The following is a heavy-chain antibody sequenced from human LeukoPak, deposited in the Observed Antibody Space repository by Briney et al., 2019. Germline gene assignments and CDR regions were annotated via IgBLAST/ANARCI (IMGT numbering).Heavy chain of an antibody. CDR2: INSDGSST. CDR3: AREAGGFDI. J-gene: IGHJ3*02. CDR1: GFIFSNYW. V-gene: IGHV3-74*01. D-gene: IGHD4-23*01. Sequence: PGGPLSLPWAASGFIFSNYWMHGARQPQGKGLGWVSRINSDGSSTIYTDSVKGRFTISRDNAKNTLYLQMNSLRAEDTAVYYCAREAGGFDIWGQGTMVTVSS.